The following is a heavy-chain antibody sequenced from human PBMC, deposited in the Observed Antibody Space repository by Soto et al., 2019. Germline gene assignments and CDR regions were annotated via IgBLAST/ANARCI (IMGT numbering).Heavy chain of an antibody. CDR2: INPNSGGT. D-gene: IGHD2-15*01. CDR3: ARDCSGGSCYGDDAFDI. CDR1: GYTFTGYY. V-gene: IGHV1-2*04. Sequence: QVQLVQSGAEVKKPGASVKVSCKASGYTFTGYYMHWVRQAPGQGLEWMGWINPNSGGTNYAQKFQGWVTMTRDTSISTAYMELSRLRSDDTAVYYCARDCSGGSCYGDDAFDICGQGTMVTVSS. J-gene: IGHJ3*02.